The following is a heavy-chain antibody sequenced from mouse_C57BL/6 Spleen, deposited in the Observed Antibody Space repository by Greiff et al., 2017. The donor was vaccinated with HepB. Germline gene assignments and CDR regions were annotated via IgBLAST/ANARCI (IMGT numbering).Heavy chain of an antibody. CDR2: ISYDGSN. V-gene: IGHV3-6*01. CDR1: GYSITSGYY. J-gene: IGHJ2*01. D-gene: IGHD1-1*01. CDR3: ARQSLYYYGSSPLFDY. Sequence: EVKLMESGPGLVKPSQSLSLTCSVTGYSITSGYYWNWIRQFPGNKLEWMGYISYDGSNNYNPSLKNRISITRDTSKNQFFLKLNSVTTEDTATYYCARQSLYYYGSSPLFDYWGQGTTLTVSS.